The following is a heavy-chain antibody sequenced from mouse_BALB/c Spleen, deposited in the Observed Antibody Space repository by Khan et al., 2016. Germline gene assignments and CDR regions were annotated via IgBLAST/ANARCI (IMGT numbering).Heavy chain of an antibody. CDR1: GYSITSDYA. D-gene: IGHD1-1*01. V-gene: IGHV3-2*02. Sequence: EVQLQESGPGLVKPSQSLSLTCTVTGYSITSDYAWNWIRQFPGNKLEWMGYISYSGSTSYNPSLKSRISITRDTYKNQFFLQLHSVTTEDTATYYCATTVVATRFAYWGQGTLLTVSA. CDR2: ISYSGST. J-gene: IGHJ3*01. CDR3: ATTVVATRFAY.